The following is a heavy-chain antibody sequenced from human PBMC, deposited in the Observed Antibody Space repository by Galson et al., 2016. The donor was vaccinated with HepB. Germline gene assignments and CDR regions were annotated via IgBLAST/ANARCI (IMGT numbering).Heavy chain of an antibody. J-gene: IGHJ5*02. D-gene: IGHD2-21*02. CDR2: IYPGDSDT. V-gene: IGHV5-51*01. CDR3: ARGAGLRNWFDP. CDR1: GYSFNSYW. Sequence: QSGAEVTKPGESLRISCKVSGYSFNSYWIGWVRLMPGKGLEWMGIIYPGDSDTRYSPSFQGQVTISVDKSISTAYLQWSSLKASDTAIYYCARGAGLRNWFDPWGQGTLVIVSS.